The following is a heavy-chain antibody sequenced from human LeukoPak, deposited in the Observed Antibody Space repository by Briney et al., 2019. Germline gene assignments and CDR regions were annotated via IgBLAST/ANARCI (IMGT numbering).Heavy chain of an antibody. Sequence: PSVTLSLTCTVSGGSISSYYWSWIRQPPGKGLEWIGYIYCTGRTNYNPSLKSRVTISVDTSKNQFSLKLNSATAADTAVYYCARADFWSAVDYWGQGTLVTVSS. CDR1: GGSISSYY. J-gene: IGHJ4*02. V-gene: IGHV4-59*01. D-gene: IGHD3-3*01. CDR3: ARADFWSAVDY. CDR2: IYCTGRT.